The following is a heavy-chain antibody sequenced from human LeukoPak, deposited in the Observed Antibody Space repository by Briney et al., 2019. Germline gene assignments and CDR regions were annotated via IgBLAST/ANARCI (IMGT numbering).Heavy chain of an antibody. J-gene: IGHJ4*02. V-gene: IGHV4-59*01. CDR3: AKAWELLNY. Sequence: SETLSLTCTVSGGSISSYYWSWIRQPPGKGLEWIGYIYYSGSTNYNPSLKSRVTISVDTSKNQFSLKLSSVTAADTAVYYCAKAWELLNYWGQGTLVTVSS. CDR2: IYYSGST. CDR1: GGSISSYY. D-gene: IGHD1-26*01.